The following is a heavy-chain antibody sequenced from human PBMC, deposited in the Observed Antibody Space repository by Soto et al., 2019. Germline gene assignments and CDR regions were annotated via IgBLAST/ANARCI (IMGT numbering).Heavy chain of an antibody. J-gene: IGHJ3*02. Sequence: GASLEGSFKAFGYTFPHYSFHWVRQAPGQKLEWVGWIHAGNGNTKYSQKFKGRVTITRDTSASTAYMELSSLRSEDTAVYYCASTSIAARPGRLDAFDIWGQGTMVTVSS. CDR2: IHAGNGNT. CDR3: ASTSIAARPGRLDAFDI. D-gene: IGHD6-6*01. CDR1: GYTFPHYS. V-gene: IGHV1-3*01.